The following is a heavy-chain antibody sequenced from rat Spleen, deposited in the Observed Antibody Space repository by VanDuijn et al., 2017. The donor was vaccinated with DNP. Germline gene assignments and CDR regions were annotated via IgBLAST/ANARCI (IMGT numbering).Heavy chain of an antibody. V-gene: IGHV5-58*01. CDR3: TTGAGSP. CDR1: GFTFSSYW. Sequence: EVQLVETGGGLVQPGRSLKLSCVASGFTFSSYWMYWIRQAPGKGLEWVASINTDGGNTYYRDSVKGRITISRDNAKSTLYLQMDSLRSEDTATYYCTTGAGSPWGQGTSVTVSS. CDR2: INTDGGNT. D-gene: IGHD1-4*01. J-gene: IGHJ4*01.